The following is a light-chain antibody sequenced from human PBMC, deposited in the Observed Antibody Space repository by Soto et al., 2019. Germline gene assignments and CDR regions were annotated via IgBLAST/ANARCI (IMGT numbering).Light chain of an antibody. V-gene: IGKV3-11*01. CDR1: QRVGIN. CDR3: QQRSNWPPIT. CDR2: SAS. Sequence: EIVLTQSPATLSLSPGERATLSCRASQRVGINLAWYQQKPGQAPRLLIYSASTRASGIPDRFSGSGSGTDFTLTISRLEPEDFAVYYCQQRSNWPPITFGQGTRLENK. J-gene: IGKJ5*01.